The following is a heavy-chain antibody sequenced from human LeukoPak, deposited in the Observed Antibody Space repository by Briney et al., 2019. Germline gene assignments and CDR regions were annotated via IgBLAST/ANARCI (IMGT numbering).Heavy chain of an antibody. J-gene: IGHJ4*02. D-gene: IGHD5-18*01. Sequence: PSETLSLTCTVSGGSITSSSYYWGWIRQPPGKGLEWIGSIYYSGSTYYNPSLKSRVTISVGTSKNQFSLKLSSVTAADTAVYYCARAIQLWYPGYFDYWGQGTLVTVSS. CDR1: GGSITSSSYY. V-gene: IGHV4-39*07. CDR2: IYYSGST. CDR3: ARAIQLWYPGYFDY.